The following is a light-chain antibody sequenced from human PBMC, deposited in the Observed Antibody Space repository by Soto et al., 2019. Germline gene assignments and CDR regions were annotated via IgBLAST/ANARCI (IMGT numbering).Light chain of an antibody. CDR3: QQYGSSHHT. CDR1: QSVNNNY. Sequence: EIVLTQSPGTLSLSPGERATLSCRASQSVNNNYLAWFQEKPGQAPRLLIYGASSRATGIPDRFSGSGSGTDFTLTISRLEPEDFAVYYCQQYGSSHHTFGQGTNLEIK. CDR2: GAS. J-gene: IGKJ2*01. V-gene: IGKV3-20*01.